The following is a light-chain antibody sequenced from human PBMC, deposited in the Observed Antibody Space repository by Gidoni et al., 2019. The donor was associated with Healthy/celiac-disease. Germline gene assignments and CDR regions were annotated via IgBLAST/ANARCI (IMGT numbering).Light chain of an antibody. CDR1: QSLLHSNGYNY. CDR2: LGS. V-gene: IGKV2-28*01. CDR3: MQALQTPPWT. Sequence: DIVLTPSPPSLLVTPGEPASISCRSSQSLLHSNGYNYLDWYLQKPGTSPQLLIYLGSNRASGVPDRFSGSGSGTDFTLKISRVEAEDVGVYYCMQALQTPPWTFGQGTKVEIK. J-gene: IGKJ1*01.